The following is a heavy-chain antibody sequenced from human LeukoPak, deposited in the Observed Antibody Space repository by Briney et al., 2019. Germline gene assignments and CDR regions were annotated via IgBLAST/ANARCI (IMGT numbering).Heavy chain of an antibody. CDR2: MNPNSGNT. V-gene: IGHV1-8*01. Sequence: GASVKVSCKASGYTLTSCDTNWVRQATGQGLEWMGWMNPNSGNTGYAQKFQGRVTMTRNTSISTAYMELSSLRSEDTAVYYCARVGYYDFWSGYYLFDPWGQGTLVTVSS. CDR1: GYTLTSCD. D-gene: IGHD3-3*01. J-gene: IGHJ5*02. CDR3: ARVGYYDFWSGYYLFDP.